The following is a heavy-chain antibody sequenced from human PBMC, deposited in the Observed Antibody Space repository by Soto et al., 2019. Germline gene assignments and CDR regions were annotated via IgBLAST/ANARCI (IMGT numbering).Heavy chain of an antibody. V-gene: IGHV3-30-3*01. J-gene: IGHJ6*02. CDR3: ARDAGYRSGWSASAGMDA. CDR1: GFTFSSYA. D-gene: IGHD6-19*01. Sequence: GGSLRLSCAASGFTFSSYAMHWVRQAPGKGLEWVAVISYDGTNKYYADSVKGRFTISRDNSKNTLYLQMNSLRAEDTTVYYCARDAGYRSGWSASAGMDAWGQGTTVTVSS. CDR2: ISYDGTNK.